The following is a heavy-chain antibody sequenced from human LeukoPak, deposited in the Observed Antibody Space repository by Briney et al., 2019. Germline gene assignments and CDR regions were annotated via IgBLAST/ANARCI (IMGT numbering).Heavy chain of an antibody. D-gene: IGHD4-17*01. CDR2: INHSGST. CDR1: GGSISSGGYY. V-gene: IGHV4-39*07. Sequence: SETLSLTCTVSGGSISSGGYYWSWIRQHPGKGLEWIGEINHSGSTNYNPSLKSRVTISVDTSKNQFSLKLSSVTAADTAVYYCARIMSYDYGDENWFDPWGQGTLVTVSS. CDR3: ARIMSYDYGDENWFDP. J-gene: IGHJ5*02.